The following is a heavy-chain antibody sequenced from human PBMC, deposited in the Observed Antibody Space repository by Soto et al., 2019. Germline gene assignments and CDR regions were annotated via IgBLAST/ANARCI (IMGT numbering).Heavy chain of an antibody. J-gene: IGHJ4*02. CDR2: IYWNDDK. V-gene: IGHV2-5*01. Sequence: SGPTLVKPTQTLTLTCTFSGFSLSTSGVGVGWIRQPPGKALEWLALIYWNDDKRYSPSLKSRLTITKDTSKNQVVLTMTNMDPVDTATYYCAHTLTLGGSIAAAGLVDYWGQGTLVTVSS. CDR3: AHTLTLGGSIAAAGLVDY. CDR1: GFSLSTSGVG. D-gene: IGHD6-13*01.